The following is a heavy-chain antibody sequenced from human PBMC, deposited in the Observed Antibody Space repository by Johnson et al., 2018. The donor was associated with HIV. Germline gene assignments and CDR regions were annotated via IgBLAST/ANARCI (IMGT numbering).Heavy chain of an antibody. D-gene: IGHD2-15*01. CDR1: GFTFSSCA. Sequence: QMLLVESGGGLVQPGGSLRLSCAASGFTFSSCAMHWVRQAPGKGLEWVAVISYDGSNKYYADSVKGRYTISRDNSNNTLYVQMNSLRAEDTAVYYCATPQGWSTIDAFDIWGQGTMVTVSS. CDR3: ATPQGWSTIDAFDI. CDR2: ISYDGSNK. J-gene: IGHJ3*02. V-gene: IGHV3-30-3*01.